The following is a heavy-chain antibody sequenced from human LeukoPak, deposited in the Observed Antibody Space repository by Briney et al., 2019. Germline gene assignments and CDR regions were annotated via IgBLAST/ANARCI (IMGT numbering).Heavy chain of an antibody. CDR2: IIPIFGTA. Sequence: GASVKVSCKASGGTFSSYTISWVRQAPGQGLEWMGGIIPIFGTANYAQKFQGRVTITTDESTSTAYMELSSLRSEDTAVYYCARVAPEGDGYNLYWFDPWGQGTLVTVSS. CDR3: ARVAPEGDGYNLYWFDP. D-gene: IGHD5-24*01. V-gene: IGHV1-69*05. J-gene: IGHJ5*02. CDR1: GGTFSSYT.